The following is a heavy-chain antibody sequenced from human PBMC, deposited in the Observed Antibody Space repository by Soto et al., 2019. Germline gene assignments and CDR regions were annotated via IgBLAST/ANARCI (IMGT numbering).Heavy chain of an antibody. D-gene: IGHD1-1*01. CDR3: ARATTGTTHDAFDI. Sequence: SVSRGSYHWSWIRQPPGKGLEWIGYIYYSGSTYYNPSLKSRVTISVDTSKNQFSLKLSSVTAADTAVYYCARATTGTTHDAFDIWGQGTMVTVSS. J-gene: IGHJ3*02. CDR1: SVSRGSYH. V-gene: IGHV4-31*02. CDR2: IYYSGST.